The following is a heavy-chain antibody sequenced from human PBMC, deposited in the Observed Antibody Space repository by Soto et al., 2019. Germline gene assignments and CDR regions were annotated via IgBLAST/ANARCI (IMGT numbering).Heavy chain of an antibody. Sequence: HPGGSLRLSXAASGFTFSSYGMHWVRQAPGKGLEWVAVIWYDGNNKYYADSVKGRFTISRDNSNNTLYVQMTSLRAEDTAVYYCARGLHSLFDYWGQGTLVTVSS. J-gene: IGHJ4*02. CDR1: GFTFSSYG. D-gene: IGHD2-21*01. CDR2: IWYDGNNK. V-gene: IGHV3-33*01. CDR3: ARGLHSLFDY.